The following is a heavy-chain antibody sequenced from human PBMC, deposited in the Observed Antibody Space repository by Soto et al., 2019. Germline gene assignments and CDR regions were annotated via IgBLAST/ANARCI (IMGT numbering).Heavy chain of an antibody. CDR1: GGSISSYY. D-gene: IGHD3-16*01. Sequence: QVQLQESGPGLVKPSETLSLTCTVSGGSISSYYWSWIRQPPGKGLEWIGYIYYSGSTNYNPSLKSRVTISVDTSKNQFSLKLSSVTAADTAVYYCARERRGHNWFDPWGQGTLVTVSS. V-gene: IGHV4-59*01. J-gene: IGHJ5*02. CDR3: ARERRGHNWFDP. CDR2: IYYSGST.